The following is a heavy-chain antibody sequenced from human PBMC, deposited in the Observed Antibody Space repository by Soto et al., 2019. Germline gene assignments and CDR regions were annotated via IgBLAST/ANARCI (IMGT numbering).Heavy chain of an antibody. CDR1: GYTFTSYD. D-gene: IGHD3-16*01. V-gene: IGHV1-8*01. CDR2: MNPNSGNT. J-gene: IGHJ6*02. CDR3: AREGVRGMDV. Sequence: QVQLVQSGAEVKKPGASVKVSCKASGYTFTSYDINWVRQATGQGLEWLGWMNPNSGNTGYAQKCHGRVPMPRNTSLSTAYMQLSSLRSEDTAVYYCAREGVRGMDVRCQGTTVTVSS.